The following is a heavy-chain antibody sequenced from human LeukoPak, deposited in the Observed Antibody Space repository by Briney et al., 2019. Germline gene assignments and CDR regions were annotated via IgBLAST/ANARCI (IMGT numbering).Heavy chain of an antibody. CDR3: AREELELRSHYMDV. J-gene: IGHJ6*03. Sequence: ASVKVSCKASGYTFTSYGISWVRQAPGQGLEGMGCISAYNGNTNYAQKLQGRVTMTTDTSTSTAYMELSSLRSEDTAVYYCAREELELRSHYMDVWGKGTTVTVSS. CDR2: ISAYNGNT. CDR1: GYTFTSYG. V-gene: IGHV1-18*01. D-gene: IGHD1-7*01.